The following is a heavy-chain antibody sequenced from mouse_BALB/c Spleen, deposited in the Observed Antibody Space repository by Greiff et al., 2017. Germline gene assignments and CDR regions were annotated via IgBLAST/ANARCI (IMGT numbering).Heavy chain of an antibody. D-gene: IGHD2-3*01. CDR1: GYSITSGYY. J-gene: IGHJ2*01. Sequence: EVQLQESGPGLVKPSQSLSLTCSVTGYSITSGYYWNWIRQFPGNKLEWMGYISYDGSNNYNPSLKNRISITRDTSKNQFFLKLNSVTTEDTATYYCANDGYYLDYWGQGTTLTVSS. CDR2: ISYDGSN. CDR3: ANDGYYLDY. V-gene: IGHV3-6*02.